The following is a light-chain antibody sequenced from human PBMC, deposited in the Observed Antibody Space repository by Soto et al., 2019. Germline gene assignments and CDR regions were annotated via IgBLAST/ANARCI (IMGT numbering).Light chain of an antibody. V-gene: IGKV1-12*01. CDR2: SAS. J-gene: IGKJ5*01. Sequence: IHMTQSPSSVSASVGYTFTITCRASQGIGSWLAWYHQIPGKAPKLLIYSASSLQSGTPSRLTGRGSGAAFTLSISSLKPDDFATYYCQQYSSYYTFGQGTRLEIK. CDR3: QQYSSYYT. CDR1: QGIGSW.